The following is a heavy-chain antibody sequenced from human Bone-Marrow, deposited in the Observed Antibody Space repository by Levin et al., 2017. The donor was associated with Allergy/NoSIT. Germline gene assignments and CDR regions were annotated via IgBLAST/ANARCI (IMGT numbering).Heavy chain of an antibody. CDR2: ISTSGST. Sequence: SQTLSLTCSVSGGSIRSGSYYWSWIRQPAGKGLEWIGRISTSGSTNYNPSLKSRVTISVDTSKNQVSLKLSSVTAADTAVYYCARGRASFCSSTSCYYYYNMDVWGKGTTVTVSS. V-gene: IGHV4-61*02. J-gene: IGHJ6*03. CDR3: ARGRASFCSSTSCYYYYNMDV. CDR1: GGSIRSGSYY. D-gene: IGHD2-2*01.